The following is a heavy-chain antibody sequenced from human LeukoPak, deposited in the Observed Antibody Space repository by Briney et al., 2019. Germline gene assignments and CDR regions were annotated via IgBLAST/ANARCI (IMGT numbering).Heavy chain of an antibody. D-gene: IGHD1-7*01. CDR3: ARDNWNYPYYFDY. J-gene: IGHJ4*02. V-gene: IGHV3-48*01. CDR2: ISSSSSTI. Sequence: GGSLRLSCAASGFTFSNAWMSWVRQAPGKGLEWVSYISSSSSTIYYADSVKGRFTISRDNAKNSLYLQMNSLRAEDTAVYYCARDNWNYPYYFDYWGQGTLVTVSS. CDR1: GFTFSNAW.